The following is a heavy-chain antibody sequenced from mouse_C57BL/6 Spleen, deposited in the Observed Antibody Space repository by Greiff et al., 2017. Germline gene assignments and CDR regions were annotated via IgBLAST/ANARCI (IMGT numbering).Heavy chain of an antibody. CDR1: GFTFSSYA. J-gene: IGHJ2*01. V-gene: IGHV5-4*03. CDR2: ISDGGSYT. Sequence: EVKLMASGGGLVKPGGSLKLSCAASGFTFSSYAMSWVRQTPEKRLEWVATISDGGSYTYYPDNVKGRFTISRDNAKNNLYLQMSHLKSEDTAMYYCARGDGNYLDYWGQGTTLTVSS. D-gene: IGHD2-1*01. CDR3: ARGDGNYLDY.